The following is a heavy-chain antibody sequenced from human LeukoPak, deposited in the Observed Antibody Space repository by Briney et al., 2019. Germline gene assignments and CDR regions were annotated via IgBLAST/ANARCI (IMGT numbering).Heavy chain of an antibody. V-gene: IGHV3-21*01. CDR1: GFTFSSYS. Sequence: GGSLRLSCAASGFTFSSYSMNWVRQAPGKGLEGVSSISSSSSYIYYADSVKGRFTISRDNAKNSLYLQMNSLRAEDTAVYYCARPLPNSPTSFDYWGQGTLVTVSS. CDR3: ARPLPNSPTSFDY. CDR2: ISSSSSYI. J-gene: IGHJ4*02.